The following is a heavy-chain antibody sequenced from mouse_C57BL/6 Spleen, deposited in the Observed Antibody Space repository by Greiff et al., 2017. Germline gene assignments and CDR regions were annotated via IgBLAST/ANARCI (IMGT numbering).Heavy chain of an antibody. D-gene: IGHD1-1*01. V-gene: IGHV1-74*01. Sequence: QVQLQQPGAELVKPGASVKVSCKASGYTFTSYWMHWVKQRPGQGLEWIGRIHPSDSDTNYNQKFKGKATLTVDKSSSTAYMQLSSLTSEDSAVYYCEILGTTVVEPLHAMDYWGQGTSVTVSS. CDR1: GYTFTSYW. J-gene: IGHJ4*01. CDR2: IHPSDSDT. CDR3: EILGTTVVEPLHAMDY.